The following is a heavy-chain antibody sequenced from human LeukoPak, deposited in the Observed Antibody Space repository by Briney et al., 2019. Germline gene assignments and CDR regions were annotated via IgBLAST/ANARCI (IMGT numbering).Heavy chain of an antibody. CDR2: INHSGST. J-gene: IGHJ4*02. CDR3: ARVLARVVYYYDSSGYVDY. CDR1: GGSFSGYY. V-gene: IGHV4-34*01. Sequence: SETLSLTCAVYGGSFSGYYWSWIRQPPGKGLEWIGEINHSGSTNYNPSLKGRVTISVDTSKNQFSLKLSSVTAADTAVYYCARVLARVVYYYDSSGYVDYWGQGTLVTVSS. D-gene: IGHD3-22*01.